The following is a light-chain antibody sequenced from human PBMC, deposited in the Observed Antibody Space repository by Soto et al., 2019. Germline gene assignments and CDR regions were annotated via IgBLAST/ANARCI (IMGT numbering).Light chain of an antibody. CDR3: SSYTVSSTVI. V-gene: IGLV2-14*01. Sequence: QSALTQPASVSGSPGQSITISCTGTSSDVGGYNYVSWYQQHPGKAPKLMIYDVSNRPSGVSNRFSGSKSGITASLIISGLQTEDEADYYCSSYTVSSTVIFGGGTKLTVL. J-gene: IGLJ2*01. CDR1: SSDVGGYNY. CDR2: DVS.